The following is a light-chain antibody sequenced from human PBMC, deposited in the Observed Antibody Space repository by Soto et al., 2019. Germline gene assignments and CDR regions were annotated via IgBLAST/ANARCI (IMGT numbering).Light chain of an antibody. V-gene: IGLV2-14*01. CDR1: SSDVGGYTY. Sequence: QSVLTQPASVSGSPGQSITISCTGSSSDVGGYTYVSWFQQHPDKAPKVIISEVSDRPSGVSNRFSGSKSGNTASLTISGLQAEDEAEYYCGSYTSRRTYVFGTGTQLTVL. CDR2: EVS. J-gene: IGLJ1*01. CDR3: GSYTSRRTYV.